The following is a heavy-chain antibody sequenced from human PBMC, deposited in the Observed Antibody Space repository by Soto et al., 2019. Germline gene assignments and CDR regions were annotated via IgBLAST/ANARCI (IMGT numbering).Heavy chain of an antibody. Sequence: GGSLRLSCAASGFSFSNYAMSWVRQAPGKGLEWVSGITAGGDYTYYADSVKGRLTLTTDTSTTTAYMELRSLRSNDTAIYYCAMVDVYVTPSPQDVWGQGTTVTVSS. CDR1: GFSFSNYA. D-gene: IGHD3-16*01. V-gene: IGHV3-23*01. CDR2: ITAGGDYT. CDR3: AMVDVYVTPSPQDV. J-gene: IGHJ6*02.